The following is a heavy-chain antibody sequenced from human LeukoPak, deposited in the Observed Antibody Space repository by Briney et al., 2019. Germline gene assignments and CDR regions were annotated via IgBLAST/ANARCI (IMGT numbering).Heavy chain of an antibody. Sequence: PGGSLRLSCAASKFTFSNYAMRWVRQAPGKGLEWVSAISGSGGSTYYADSVKGRFTISRDNSKNTLYLQMKSLRAEDTAIYYCATTPLYYYDSSGYYSDYWGQGTLVTVSS. J-gene: IGHJ4*02. D-gene: IGHD3-22*01. CDR3: ATTPLYYYDSSGYYSDY. CDR1: KFTFSNYA. V-gene: IGHV3-23*01. CDR2: ISGSGGST.